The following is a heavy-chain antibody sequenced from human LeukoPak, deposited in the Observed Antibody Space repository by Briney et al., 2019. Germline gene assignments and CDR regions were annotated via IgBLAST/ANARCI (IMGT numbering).Heavy chain of an antibody. D-gene: IGHD1-1*01. Sequence: PSETLSLTCTVSGGSISSSYYYWGWIRQPPGKGLEWIGSIYYSGSTDYSPTLKSRVTISVDTSKNQFSLKLSSVTAADTAVYYCAKYSTAIAAYDFWGQGTLVTVSS. CDR3: AKYSTAIAAYDF. CDR1: GGSISSSYYY. CDR2: IYYSGST. J-gene: IGHJ4*02. V-gene: IGHV4-39*01.